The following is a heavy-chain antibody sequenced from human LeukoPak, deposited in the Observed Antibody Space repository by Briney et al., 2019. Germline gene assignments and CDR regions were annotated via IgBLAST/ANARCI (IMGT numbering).Heavy chain of an antibody. CDR2: TSNDGRNK. D-gene: IGHD3-10*01. V-gene: IGHV3-30*04. CDR1: GFTFSNYA. Sequence: GGSLRLSCTASGFTFSNYAIHWVRQAPGKGLEWVAVTSNDGRNKYYADSVKGRFTISRDNSKNTLYLQMNRLRAEDTAIYYCARPHSSITMVRGVLGNWGQGTLVTVSS. CDR3: ARPHSSITMVRGVLGN. J-gene: IGHJ4*02.